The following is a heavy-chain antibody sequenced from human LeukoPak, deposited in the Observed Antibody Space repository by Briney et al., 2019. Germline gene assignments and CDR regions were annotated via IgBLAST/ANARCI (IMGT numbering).Heavy chain of an antibody. V-gene: IGHV1-18*01. CDR3: ARTLGIFGVVIAPYFDY. D-gene: IGHD3-3*01. CDR2: ISAYNGNT. J-gene: IGHJ4*02. Sequence: GASVKVSCKASGYTFTSYGISWVRQAPGQGLEWMGWISAYNGNTNYAQKLQGRVTMTTDTSTSTAYMELRSLRSDDTAVYYCARTLGIFGVVIAPYFDYWGQGTLVTVSS. CDR1: GYTFTSYG.